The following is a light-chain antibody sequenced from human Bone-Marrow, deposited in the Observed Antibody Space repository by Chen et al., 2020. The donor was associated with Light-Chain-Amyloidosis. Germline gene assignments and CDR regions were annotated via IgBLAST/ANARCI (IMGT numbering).Light chain of an antibody. V-gene: IGLV3-21*02. Sequence: SYVLTQPSSVSVAPGQTATTACGGNNIGSTSVHWYQQTPGQAPLLVVYDDSDRPSGIPERLSVSNSGNTATLTISRVEAVDEADYYCQVWDRSSDRPVFGGGTKLTVL. J-gene: IGLJ3*02. CDR2: DDS. CDR3: QVWDRSSDRPV. CDR1: NIGSTS.